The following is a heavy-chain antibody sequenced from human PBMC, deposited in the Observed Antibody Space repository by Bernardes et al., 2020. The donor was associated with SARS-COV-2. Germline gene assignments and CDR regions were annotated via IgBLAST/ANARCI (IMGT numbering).Heavy chain of an antibody. D-gene: IGHD2-15*01. CDR1: GYSYASYG. CDR3: ARDKGYGEIGWFLDY. V-gene: IGHV1-18*01. CDR2: ISAYNGNT. J-gene: IGHJ4*02. Sequence: ASVKVSCKASGYSYASYGISWVRQAPGQGLEWMGWISAYNGNTDIAQKMQGRLSMTIDTSTQIANLELRSLRSDDTAIYYCARDKGYGEIGWFLDYWGQGTLVTLSS.